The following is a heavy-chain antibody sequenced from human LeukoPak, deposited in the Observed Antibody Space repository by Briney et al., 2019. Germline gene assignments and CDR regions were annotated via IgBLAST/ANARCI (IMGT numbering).Heavy chain of an antibody. CDR2: IKQDGSEK. V-gene: IGHV3-7*03. J-gene: IGHJ3*02. CDR3: ARDQSTDTAMVPTGAFDI. D-gene: IGHD5-18*01. Sequence: GGSLRLSCAASGFTFSSYWMSWVRQAPGKGLEWVANIKQDGSEKYYVDSVKGRFTISRDNAKNSPYLQMNSLRAEDTAVYYCARDQSTDTAMVPTGAFDIWGQGTMVTVSS. CDR1: GFTFSSYW.